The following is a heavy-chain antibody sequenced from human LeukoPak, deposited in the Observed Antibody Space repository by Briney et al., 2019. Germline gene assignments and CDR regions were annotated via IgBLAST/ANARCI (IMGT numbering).Heavy chain of an antibody. Sequence: GGSLRLSCAASGFTFSTYEKHWVRQAPGKGLEWGAVISNDGRNKDYADSVKGRFTISRDNSKNTLYLQMNSLRAEDTAVYYCAKDHASGSFVASYYFDYWGQGTLVTVSS. CDR2: ISNDGRNK. D-gene: IGHD1-26*01. J-gene: IGHJ4*02. CDR1: GFTFSTYE. CDR3: AKDHASGSFVASYYFDY. V-gene: IGHV3-30*01.